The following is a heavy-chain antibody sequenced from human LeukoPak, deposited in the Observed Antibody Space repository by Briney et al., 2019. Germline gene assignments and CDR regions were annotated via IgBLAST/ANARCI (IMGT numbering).Heavy chain of an antibody. CDR3: AKGGYYGGRWYYYMDV. CDR1: GFTFSDYY. D-gene: IGHD4-23*01. CDR2: ISSSGSTI. J-gene: IGHJ6*03. Sequence: PGGSLRLSCAASGFTFSDYYMSWIRQAPGKGLEWVSYISSSGSTIYYADSVKGRFTISRDNSKNTLYLQMNSLRAEDTAVYYCAKGGYYGGRWYYYMDVWGTGTTVTVSS. V-gene: IGHV3-11*01.